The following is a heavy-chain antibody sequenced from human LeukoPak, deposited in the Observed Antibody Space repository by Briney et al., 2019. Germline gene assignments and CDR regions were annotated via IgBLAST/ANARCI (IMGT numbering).Heavy chain of an antibody. J-gene: IGHJ4*02. Sequence: SETLSLTRTVSGGSISNYYWSWIRQPPGKGLEWIGYIYYSGYTNYNPSLESRVTISLDTSKNQFSLKLRSVTAADTAVYYCARHFSGAAAPLPFDYWGQGTLVTVSS. CDR3: ARHFSGAAAPLPFDY. CDR1: GGSISNYY. D-gene: IGHD6-13*01. V-gene: IGHV4-59*08. CDR2: IYYSGYT.